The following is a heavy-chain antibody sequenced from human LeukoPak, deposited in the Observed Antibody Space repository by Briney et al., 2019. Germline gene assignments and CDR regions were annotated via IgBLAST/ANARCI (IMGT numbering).Heavy chain of an antibody. CDR1: GFTFSKYA. CDR3: ARPTYPAVTTYFFDY. D-gene: IGHD4-17*01. CDR2: ISYEGFNE. Sequence: GGSQRLSCAASGFTFSKYAVHWLPRAPGKGLEGMAFISYEGFNEYYADSVKGRFTISRDNSTNKMYLKMNSLRVEDTAVYYCARPTYPAVTTYFFDYWGQGTLATVSS. V-gene: IGHV3-30-3*01. J-gene: IGHJ4*02.